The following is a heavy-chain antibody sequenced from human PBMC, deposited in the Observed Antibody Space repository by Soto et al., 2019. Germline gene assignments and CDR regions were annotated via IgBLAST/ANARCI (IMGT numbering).Heavy chain of an antibody. Sequence: ALLKGCNKAADYTFINLSIAWVRKKKGQGLEWMGRISAYNGNTNYAQKLQGRVTMTTDTSTSTAYMELRSLRSDDTAVYYCARGAFCGGAPGCRDMDVWCQGT. CDR2: ISAYNGNT. CDR1: DYTFINLS. CDR3: ARGAFCGGAPGCRDMDV. V-gene: IGHV1-18*01. D-gene: IGHD2-21*01. J-gene: IGHJ6*02.